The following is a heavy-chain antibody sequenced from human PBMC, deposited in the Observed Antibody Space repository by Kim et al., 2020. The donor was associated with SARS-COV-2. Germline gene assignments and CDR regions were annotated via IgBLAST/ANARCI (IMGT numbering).Heavy chain of an antibody. J-gene: IGHJ4*02. CDR1: GFTFSSYA. CDR2: FSGSGGST. V-gene: IGHV3-23*01. D-gene: IGHD1-20*01. Sequence: GGSLRLSCAASGFTFSSYAMSWVRQAPGKGLEWVSAFSGSGGSTYYADSVKGRFTISRDNTKNTLYLQMNSLRAEDTAVYYCANVGGITGTNFDYWGQGPLVTVSS. CDR3: ANVGGITGTNFDY.